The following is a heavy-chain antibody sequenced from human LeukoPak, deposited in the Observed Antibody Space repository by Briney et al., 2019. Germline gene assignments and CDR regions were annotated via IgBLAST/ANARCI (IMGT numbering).Heavy chain of an antibody. CDR1: GFTFDNYA. Sequence: GGSLRLSCAASGFTFDNYAMHWVRQAPGKGLEWVSGLTWNSGSIGYADSVKGRFTISRDNAQNSLYLQMNSLRPEDMAFYYCAKGSDSGYNFFDYWGQGTLVTVSS. V-gene: IGHV3-9*03. D-gene: IGHD3-22*01. J-gene: IGHJ4*02. CDR3: AKGSDSGYNFFDY. CDR2: LTWNSGSI.